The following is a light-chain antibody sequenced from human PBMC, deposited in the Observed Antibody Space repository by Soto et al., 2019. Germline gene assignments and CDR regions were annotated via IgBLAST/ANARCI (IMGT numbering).Light chain of an antibody. V-gene: IGKV1-5*01. CDR2: YAS. CDR1: QSMGSW. J-gene: IGKJ1*01. Sequence: DIQMTQSPSTLSASVGDSVTLTCRASQSMGSWLAWYQQKPGKAPNLLIYYASTLENGGPSRFSGSASGRDLTLTISSLQPYDFATYYCQQYNSYSPRTFGQGTKVDIK. CDR3: QQYNSYSPRT.